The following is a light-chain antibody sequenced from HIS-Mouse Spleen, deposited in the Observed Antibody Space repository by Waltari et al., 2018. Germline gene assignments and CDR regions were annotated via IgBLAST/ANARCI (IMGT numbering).Light chain of an antibody. CDR1: ALPTKY. CDR3: YSTDSSGNHRV. J-gene: IGLJ2*01. CDR2: EDS. Sequence: SYELTQPPSVSVSPGQTARIPCSGDALPTKYAYWYKQKSGQAPVLVIYEDSKRPSGIPGRFSGSSSGTMATLTISGAQVEDEADYYCYSTDSSGNHRVFGGGTKLTVL. V-gene: IGLV3-10*01.